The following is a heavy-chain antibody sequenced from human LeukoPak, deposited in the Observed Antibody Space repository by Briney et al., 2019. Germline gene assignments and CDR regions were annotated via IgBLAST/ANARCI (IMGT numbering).Heavy chain of an antibody. CDR2: IKQDGSEK. Sequence: PGGSLRLSCVASGFPFSSYWMNWVRQVPGQGLEWVANIKQDGSEKFYVASVKGRFTISRDNGKSSLYLQMNSLRAEDTALYYCATSYDMGWLIGYWGQGTLVTVSS. J-gene: IGHJ4*02. D-gene: IGHD3/OR15-3a*01. CDR1: GFPFSSYW. CDR3: ATSYDMGWLIGY. V-gene: IGHV3-7*03.